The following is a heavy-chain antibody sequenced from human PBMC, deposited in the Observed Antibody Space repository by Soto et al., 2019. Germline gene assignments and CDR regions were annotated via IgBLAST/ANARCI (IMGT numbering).Heavy chain of an antibody. V-gene: IGHV1-2*04. J-gene: IGHJ4*02. D-gene: IGHD3-22*01. CDR3: ARAHDSSGYGAVMTDY. CDR1: GYTFTGYY. CDR2: INPNSGGT. Sequence: ASVKVSCKASGYTFTGYYMHWVRQAPGQGLEWMGWINPNSGGTNYAQKFQGWVTMTRDTSISTAYMELSRLRSDDTAVYYCARAHDSSGYGAVMTDYWGQGTLVTVSS.